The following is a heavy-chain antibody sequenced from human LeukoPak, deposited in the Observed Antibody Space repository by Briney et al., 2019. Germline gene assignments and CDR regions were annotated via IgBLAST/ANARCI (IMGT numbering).Heavy chain of an antibody. CDR1: GFTFSSYG. J-gene: IGHJ4*02. CDR2: IWYDGSNK. V-gene: IGHV3-30*02. Sequence: PGGSLRLSCAASGFTFSSYGMHWVRQAPGKGLEWVAVIWYDGSNKYYADSVKGRFTISRDNSKNTVYMEMNSLRAADTAVYYCAKVDFDYWGQGTLVTVSS. CDR3: AKVDFDY.